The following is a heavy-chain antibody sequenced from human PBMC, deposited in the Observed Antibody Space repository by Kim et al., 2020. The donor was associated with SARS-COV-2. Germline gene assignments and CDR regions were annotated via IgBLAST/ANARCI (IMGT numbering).Heavy chain of an antibody. Sequence: SETLSLTCTVSGGSISSSSYYWGWIRQPPGKGLEWIGSIYYSGSTYYNPSLKSRVTISVDTSKNQFSLKLSSVTAADTAVYYCASSTAGSGSYYNGVFDYWGQGTLVTVSS. V-gene: IGHV4-39*01. CDR3: ASSTAGSGSYYNGVFDY. J-gene: IGHJ4*02. D-gene: IGHD3-10*01. CDR1: GGSISSSSYY. CDR2: IYYSGST.